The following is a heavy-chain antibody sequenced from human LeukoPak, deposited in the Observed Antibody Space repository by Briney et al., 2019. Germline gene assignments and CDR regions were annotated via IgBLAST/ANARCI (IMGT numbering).Heavy chain of an antibody. D-gene: IGHD6-13*01. J-gene: IGHJ4*02. CDR3: AKDWYSSSSRYFDY. V-gene: IGHV3-30*18. CDR1: GFTFSNYG. CDR2: ISYDGSNK. Sequence: GESLRLSCAASGFTFSNYGMHWVRQAPGKGLEWVAVISYDGSNKYYADSVKGRFTISRDNSKNTLYLQMSSLRAEDAAVYYCAKDWYSSSSRYFDYWGQGTLVTVSS.